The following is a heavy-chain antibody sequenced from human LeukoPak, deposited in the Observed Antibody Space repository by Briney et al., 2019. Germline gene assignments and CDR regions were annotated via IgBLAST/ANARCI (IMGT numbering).Heavy chain of an antibody. V-gene: IGHV4-59*08. Sequence: SETLSLTCTVSGGSISSYYWSWIRQPPGKGLEWIGYIYYSGSTNYNPSLKSRVTISVDTSKNQFSLKLSSVTAADTAVYYCASLTGGVFDPWGQGTLVTVSS. J-gene: IGHJ5*02. CDR3: ASLTGGVFDP. D-gene: IGHD7-27*01. CDR2: IYYSGST. CDR1: GGSISSYY.